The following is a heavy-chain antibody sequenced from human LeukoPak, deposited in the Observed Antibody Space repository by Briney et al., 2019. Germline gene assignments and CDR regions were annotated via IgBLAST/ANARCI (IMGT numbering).Heavy chain of an antibody. J-gene: IGHJ4*02. Sequence: GGSLRLSCAASGFTFSSYAMSWVRQAPGKGLEWVSAISGSGGSTYYADSVKGRFTISRDNSKNTLYLQMNSLRAEDTAVYYCAKDFETGYSSGEPGGVHDYWGQGTLVTVPS. CDR1: GFTFSSYA. CDR2: ISGSGGST. D-gene: IGHD6-19*01. CDR3: AKDFETGYSSGEPGGVHDY. V-gene: IGHV3-23*01.